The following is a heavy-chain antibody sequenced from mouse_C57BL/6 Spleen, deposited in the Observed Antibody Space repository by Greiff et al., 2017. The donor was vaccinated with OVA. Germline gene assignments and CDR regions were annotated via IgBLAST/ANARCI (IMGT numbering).Heavy chain of an antibody. Sequence: VQVVESGAELVRPGTSVKVSCKASGYAFTNYLIEWVKQRPGQGLEWIGVINPGSGGTNYNEKFKGKATLTADKSSSTAYMQLSSLTSEDSAVYFCARDYGSSYRYFDVWGTGTTVTVSS. CDR1: GYAFTNYL. V-gene: IGHV1-54*01. CDR3: ARDYGSSYRYFDV. D-gene: IGHD1-1*01. J-gene: IGHJ1*03. CDR2: INPGSGGT.